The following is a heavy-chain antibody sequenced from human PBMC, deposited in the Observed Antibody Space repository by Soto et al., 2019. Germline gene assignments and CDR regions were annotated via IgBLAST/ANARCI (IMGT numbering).Heavy chain of an antibody. CDR1: GGSFTGYV. D-gene: IGHD3-22*01. CDR2: ISYSGRT. CDR3: ARGYGYFRQ. V-gene: IGHV4-34*01. J-gene: IGHJ4*02. Sequence: KPSETLSLTCDVSGGSFTGYVCNWIRQSPGKGLEWIGEISYSGRTSYNPSLKPRVTVSVDTARTQFPLNLTSVTDADTAFYYCARGYGYFRQWGQGVLVTVSS.